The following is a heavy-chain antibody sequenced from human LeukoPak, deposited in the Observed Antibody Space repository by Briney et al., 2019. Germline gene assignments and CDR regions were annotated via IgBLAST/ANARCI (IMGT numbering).Heavy chain of an antibody. CDR3: ARQDQGSAAA. J-gene: IGHJ5*02. Sequence: SETLSLTCTVSGDSISSYYWSWIRQPPGKGLQWIGYIYYSGSTNYNPSLKSRVTISVDTSKNQFSLKVSSVSAADTAVYYCARQDQGSAAAWGQGILVTVSS. V-gene: IGHV4-59*01. CDR2: IYYSGST. CDR1: GDSISSYY.